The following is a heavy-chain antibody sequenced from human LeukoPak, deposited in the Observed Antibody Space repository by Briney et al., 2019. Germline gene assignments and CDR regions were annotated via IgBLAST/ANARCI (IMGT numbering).Heavy chain of an antibody. D-gene: IGHD2-2*02. CDR3: AKDQCTSSSCYKGDY. CDR1: GFTFSSYA. CDR2: ISGSGGST. J-gene: IGHJ4*02. Sequence: PGGSLRLSCAASGFTFSSYAMSWVRQAPGKGLEWVSAISGSGGSTYYADSVKGRFTISSDNSKNTLYLQMNSLRAEDTAVYYCAKDQCTSSSCYKGDYWGQGTLVTVSS. V-gene: IGHV3-23*01.